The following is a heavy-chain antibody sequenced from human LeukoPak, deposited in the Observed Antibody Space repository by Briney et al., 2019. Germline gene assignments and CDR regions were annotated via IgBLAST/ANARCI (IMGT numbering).Heavy chain of an antibody. Sequence: GGSLRLSCAVSGITLSNYGMSWVRQAPGKGLEWVAGISDSGGRTNYADSVKGRFIISRDNPKNTLNLQMNSLRAEDTAVYFCAKRGVVIRVILVGFHKEAYYFDSWGQGALVTVSS. CDR3: AKRGVVIRVILVGFHKEAYYFDS. J-gene: IGHJ4*02. CDR2: ISDSGGRT. D-gene: IGHD3-22*01. V-gene: IGHV3-23*01. CDR1: GITLSNYG.